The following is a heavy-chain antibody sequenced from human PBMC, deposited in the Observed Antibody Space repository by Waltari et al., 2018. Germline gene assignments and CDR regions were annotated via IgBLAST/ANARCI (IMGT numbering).Heavy chain of an antibody. CDR1: GDSLSGNYW. D-gene: IGHD2-2*01. V-gene: IGHV4-4*02. CDR3: AGDRAIGLFFDY. Sequence: QVQLQESGQGLVKPSGTLSLTCAVSGDSLSGNYWWSWVRQYPEKGLEWIGQVYHSGKTHYNPSLQSRVTISVDKPKNQFSLNLNSVTAADTAVYYCAGDRAIGLFFDYWGRGTLVTVSS. J-gene: IGHJ4*02. CDR2: VYHSGKT.